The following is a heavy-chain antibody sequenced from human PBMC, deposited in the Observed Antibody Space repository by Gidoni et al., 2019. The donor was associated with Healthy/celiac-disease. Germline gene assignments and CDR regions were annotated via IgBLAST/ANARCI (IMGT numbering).Heavy chain of an antibody. D-gene: IGHD5-18*01. V-gene: IGHV4-39*01. J-gene: IGHJ4*02. CDR1: GGSISSSSYY. CDR3: ARRIVDTAMSTPFFDY. CDR2: IYYSGST. Sequence: QLQLQESGPGLVKPSETLSLTCTVSGGSISSSSYYWGWIRQPPGKGLEWIGSIYYSGSTDYNPSLKSRVTISVDTSKNQFSLKLSSVTAADTAVYYCARRIVDTAMSTPFFDYWGQGTLVTVSS.